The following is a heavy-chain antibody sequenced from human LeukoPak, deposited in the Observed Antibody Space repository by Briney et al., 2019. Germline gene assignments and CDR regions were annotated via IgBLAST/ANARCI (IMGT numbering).Heavy chain of an antibody. V-gene: IGHV3-73*01. CDR1: GFTFSGSA. CDR3: TRSGSVWYYDY. J-gene: IGHJ4*02. Sequence: GGSLRLSCAASGFTFSGSAMHWVRRASGKGLEWLGRIRSKAGSYATAYAESVKGRFTVSRDDSKNTAYLQMNSLKTEDTAVYYCTRSGSVWYYDYWGQGTLVTVSS. CDR2: IRSKAGSYAT. D-gene: IGHD6-19*01.